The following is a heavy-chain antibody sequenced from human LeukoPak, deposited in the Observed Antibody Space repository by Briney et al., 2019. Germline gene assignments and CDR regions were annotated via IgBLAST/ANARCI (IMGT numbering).Heavy chain of an antibody. CDR3: ARGDIAAAGTSTPADY. D-gene: IGHD6-13*01. J-gene: IGHJ4*02. Sequence: SVKVSCKASGYTFTSYYMHWVRQAPGQGLEWMGGIIPIFGTANYAQKFQGRVTITADESTSTAYMELSSLRSEDTAVYYCARGDIAAAGTSTPADYWGQGTLVTVSS. CDR1: GYTFTSYY. CDR2: IIPIFGTA. V-gene: IGHV1-69*13.